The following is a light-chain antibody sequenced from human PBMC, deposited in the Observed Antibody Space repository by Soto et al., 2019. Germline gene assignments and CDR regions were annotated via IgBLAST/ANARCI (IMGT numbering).Light chain of an antibody. J-gene: IGKJ1*01. V-gene: IGKV3-20*01. CDR2: GAS. Sequence: EIVLTQSPGTLSLSPGERATLSCRASQSVSSSYLAWYQQKPGQAPRLLIYGASSRATDIPDAFSGSGSGTDFTLTISRQEPDDVEVYDCQHYVSSPRTFGQGTKVDIK. CDR1: QSVSSSY. CDR3: QHYVSSPRT.